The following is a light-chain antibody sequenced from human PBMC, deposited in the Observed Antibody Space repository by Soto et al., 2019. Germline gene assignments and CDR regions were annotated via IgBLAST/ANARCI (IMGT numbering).Light chain of an antibody. CDR3: QQYDNSPWT. J-gene: IGKJ1*01. CDR2: GAS. V-gene: IGKV3-20*01. CDR1: QSVSSSY. Sequence: EIVLTQSPGTLSLSPGEGATLSCRASQSVSSSYLAWYQQKPGQAPRLLIYGASSRATGIPDRFSGGGSGTAFSLTISRLEPEDFAVYYCQQYDNSPWTFGQGTKVELK.